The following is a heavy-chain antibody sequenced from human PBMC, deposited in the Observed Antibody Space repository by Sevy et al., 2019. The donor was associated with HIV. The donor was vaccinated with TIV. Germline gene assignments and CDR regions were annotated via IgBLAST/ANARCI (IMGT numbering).Heavy chain of an antibody. CDR3: ARDLAYYDSSGTVDY. J-gene: IGHJ4*02. CDR1: GFTVSSNY. D-gene: IGHD3-22*01. V-gene: IGHV3-66*01. CDR2: IYSGGST. Sequence: GGSLRLSCAASGFTVSSNYMSWVRQAPGKGLEWVSVIYSGGSTYYADSGKVRFTISRDNSKNTLYLQMNSLRAEDTAVYYCARDLAYYDSSGTVDYWGQGTLVTVSS.